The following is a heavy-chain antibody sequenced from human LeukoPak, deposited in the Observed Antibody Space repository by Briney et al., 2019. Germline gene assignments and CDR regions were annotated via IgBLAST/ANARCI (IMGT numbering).Heavy chain of an antibody. CDR2: MSYSGSS. CDR1: GGTISGYY. V-gene: IGHV4-59*01. Sequence: PSETLSLTCTVSGGTISGYYWSWIRQPPGKGLEWIGYMSYSGSSSYNPSLRSRVTISVDASKKQFSLKLSSVTAADTAVYYCARDGYSDSSGYDYPPSVWGQGTLVTVSS. J-gene: IGHJ4*02. D-gene: IGHD3-22*01. CDR3: ARDGYSDSSGYDYPPSV.